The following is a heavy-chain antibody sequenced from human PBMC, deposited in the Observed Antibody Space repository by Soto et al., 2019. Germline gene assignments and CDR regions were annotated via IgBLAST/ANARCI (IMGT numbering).Heavy chain of an antibody. D-gene: IGHD2-2*01. V-gene: IGHV3-21*01. J-gene: IGHJ6*04. Sequence: GGSLRLSCAASGFTFSSYSMNWVRQAPGKGLEWVSSISSSSSYIYYADSVKGRFTIYRDKAKNSLYLQMNSLRAEDTAVYYCARGGELIVVVPAAIPSGMDVWGKGTTVTVSS. CDR1: GFTFSSYS. CDR3: ARGGELIVVVPAAIPSGMDV. CDR2: ISSSSSYI.